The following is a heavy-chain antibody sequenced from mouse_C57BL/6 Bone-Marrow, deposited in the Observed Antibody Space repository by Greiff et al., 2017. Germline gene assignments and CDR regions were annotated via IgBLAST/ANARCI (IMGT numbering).Heavy chain of an antibody. D-gene: IGHD3-2*02. CDR2: IHPSDSDT. CDR3: AIGRQLRLPWFAY. CDR1: GYTFTSYW. V-gene: IGHV1-74*01. Sequence: QVQLQQPGAELVKPGASVKVSCKASGYTFTSYWMHWVKQRPGPGLEWIGRIHPSDSDTNYNQKFKGKATLTVDKSSSTAYMQLSRLTSEDSAVYDCAIGRQLRLPWFAYWGQGTLVTVSA. J-gene: IGHJ3*01.